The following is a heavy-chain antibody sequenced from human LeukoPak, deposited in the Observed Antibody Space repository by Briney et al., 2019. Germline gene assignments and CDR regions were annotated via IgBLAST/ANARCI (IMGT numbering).Heavy chain of an antibody. Sequence: PGRSLRLSCAASGFTFSNFGMHWVRQAPGKGLEWVAVISYDGTNQYYADSLQGRFTISRDNSKNTLYLRMNSLRPEDTAVYYCARSTMIGDYWGQGTLVTVSS. CDR1: GFTFSNFG. V-gene: IGHV3-30*03. CDR2: ISYDGTNQ. J-gene: IGHJ4*02. D-gene: IGHD3-22*01. CDR3: ARSTMIGDY.